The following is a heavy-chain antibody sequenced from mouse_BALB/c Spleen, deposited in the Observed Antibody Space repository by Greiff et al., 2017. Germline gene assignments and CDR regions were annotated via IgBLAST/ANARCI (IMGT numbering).Heavy chain of an antibody. CDR3: ARGGVSLRGAMDY. J-gene: IGHJ4*01. CDR1: GFTFSSYA. D-gene: IGHD1-1*01. Sequence: EVMLVESGGGLVKPGGSLKLSCAASGFTFSSYAMSWVRQSPEKRLEWVAEISSGGSYTYYPDTVTGRFTISRDNAKNTLYLEMSSLRSEDTAMYYCARGGVSLRGAMDYWGQGTSVTVSS. V-gene: IGHV5-9-4*01. CDR2: ISSGGSYT.